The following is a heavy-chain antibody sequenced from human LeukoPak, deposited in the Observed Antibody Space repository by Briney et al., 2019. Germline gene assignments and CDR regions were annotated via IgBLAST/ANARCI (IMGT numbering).Heavy chain of an antibody. V-gene: IGHV4-4*07. CDR2: IYTSGST. CDR3: TRDMGYDSSGYYSYDAFDI. CDR1: GGSISSYY. Sequence: SETLSLTCTVSGGSISSYYWSWIRQPAGKGLEWIGRIYTSGSTNYNPSLKSRVTMSVDTSKNQFSLKLSSVTAADTAVYYCTRDMGYDSSGYYSYDAFDIWGQGTMVTVSS. D-gene: IGHD3-22*01. J-gene: IGHJ3*02.